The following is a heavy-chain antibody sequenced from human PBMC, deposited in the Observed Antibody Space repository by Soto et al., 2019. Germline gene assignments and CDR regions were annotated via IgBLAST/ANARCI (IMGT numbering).Heavy chain of an antibody. CDR1: GYTFTSYY. V-gene: IGHV1-46*01. J-gene: IGHJ1*01. CDR2: INPSGGST. D-gene: IGHD3-22*01. Sequence: GASVKVSCKASGYTFTSYYMHWVRQAPGQGLEWMGIINPSGGSTSYAQKFQGRVTMTRDTSTSTVYMELSSLRSEDTAVYYCARDPDLYYDGSGLNAVGYFQHWGQGTLVTVSS. CDR3: ARDPDLYYDGSGLNAVGYFQH.